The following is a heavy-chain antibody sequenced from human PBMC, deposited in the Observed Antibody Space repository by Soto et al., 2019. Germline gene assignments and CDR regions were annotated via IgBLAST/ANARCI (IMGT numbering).Heavy chain of an antibody. V-gene: IGHV3-30*18. CDR1: GFTFSNYG. Sequence: PGGSLRLSCAASGFTFSNYGIHWVRQAPGKGLEWVAVISHDGNKEYYADSVKGRFTVSRDNSKKTVYLQMNSLRAEDTAMYYCAKFVPSLRLLWGIDHWGPGPLVTVSS. D-gene: IGHD2-21*01. J-gene: IGHJ4*02. CDR3: AKFVPSLRLLWGIDH. CDR2: ISHDGNKE.